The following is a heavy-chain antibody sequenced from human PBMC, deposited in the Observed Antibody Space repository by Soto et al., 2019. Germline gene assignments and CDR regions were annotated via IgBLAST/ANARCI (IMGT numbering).Heavy chain of an antibody. V-gene: IGHV1-2*02. CDR1: GYTFTGYY. J-gene: IGHJ4*02. CDR2: INPNSGGT. Sequence: GASVQVSCKASGYTFTGYYMHWVRQAPGQGLEWMGWINPNSGGTNYAQKFQGRVTMTRDTSISTAYMELSRLRSDDTAVYYCARDLPWGLRPSFRDYWGQGTLVTVSS. CDR3: ARDLPWGLRPSFRDY. D-gene: IGHD4-17*01.